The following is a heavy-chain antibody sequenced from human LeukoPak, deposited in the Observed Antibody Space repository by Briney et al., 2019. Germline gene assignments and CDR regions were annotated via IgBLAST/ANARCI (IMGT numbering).Heavy chain of an antibody. V-gene: IGHV1-24*01. J-gene: IGHJ4*02. CDR2: FDPEDGET. CDR3: ATDLDDTAARVFDY. Sequence: ASVKVSCKVSGYTLTELSMHWVRQAPGKGLEWMGGFDPEDGETIYAQKFQGRVTMTEDTSTDTAYMELSSLRSEDTAVYYCATDLDDTAARVFDYWGQGTLVTVSS. CDR1: GYTLTELS. D-gene: IGHD5-18*01.